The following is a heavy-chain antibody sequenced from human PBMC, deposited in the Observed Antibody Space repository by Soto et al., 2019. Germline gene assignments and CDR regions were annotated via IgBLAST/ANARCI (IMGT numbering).Heavy chain of an antibody. CDR1: GYTFTSYG. CDR2: ISAYNGNT. Sequence: ASVKVSCKASGYTFTSYGISWVRQAPGQGLEWMGWISAYNGNTNYAQKLQGRVTMTTDTSTSTAYMELRSLRSDDTAVYYCARDPFCGGDATNGFDPWCQGALVTVSS. D-gene: IGHD2-21*02. J-gene: IGHJ5*02. CDR3: ARDPFCGGDATNGFDP. V-gene: IGHV1-18*04.